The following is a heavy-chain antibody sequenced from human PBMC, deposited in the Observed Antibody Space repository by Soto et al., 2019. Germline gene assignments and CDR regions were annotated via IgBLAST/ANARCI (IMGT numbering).Heavy chain of an antibody. CDR3: AREETAWPLAYGLDV. J-gene: IGHJ6*02. Sequence: GGSLRLSCAASGFTFGSYSMHWVRQAPGEGLEWVSSISSSGDTYYADSLKGRLTISRDYAKNSLSLQMNSLRAEDTAVYYCAREETAWPLAYGLDVWGQGTTVTVSS. V-gene: IGHV3-21*01. D-gene: IGHD2-21*02. CDR2: ISSSGDT. CDR1: GFTFGSYS.